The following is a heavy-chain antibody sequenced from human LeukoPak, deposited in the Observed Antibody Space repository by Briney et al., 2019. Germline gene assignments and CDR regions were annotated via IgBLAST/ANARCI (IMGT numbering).Heavy chain of an antibody. V-gene: IGHV4-34*01. Sequence: SETLSLTCAVYGGSFSGYYWSWIRQPPGKGLEWIGEINHSGSTNYNPSLKSRVTISVDTSKNQFSLKLSSVTAADTAVYYCASSSGGGAFDIWGQGTMVTVSS. CDR2: INHSGST. CDR3: ASSSGGGAFDI. D-gene: IGHD6-19*01. J-gene: IGHJ3*02. CDR1: GGSFSGYY.